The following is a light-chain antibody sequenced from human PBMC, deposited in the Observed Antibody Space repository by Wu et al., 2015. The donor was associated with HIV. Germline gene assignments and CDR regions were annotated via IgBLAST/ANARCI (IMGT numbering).Light chain of an antibody. CDR1: QIITNW. Sequence: DIQLTQSPSFLSASVGDRVTITCRASQIITNWLAWYQQKPGKAPKLLIYEASRLESGVPSRFSGSGSGTEFTLTISSLQPDDFATYYCQQYTTYSLTFGPGTKVISN. V-gene: IGKV1-5*03. J-gene: IGKJ3*01. CDR3: QQYTTYSLT. CDR2: EAS.